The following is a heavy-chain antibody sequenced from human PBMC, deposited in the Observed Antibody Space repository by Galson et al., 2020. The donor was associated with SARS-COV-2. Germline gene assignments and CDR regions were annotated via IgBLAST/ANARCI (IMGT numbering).Heavy chain of an antibody. CDR3: ARAPYQNHMVRGVIYRGWFDP. V-gene: IGHV1-18*04. Sequence: ASVKVSCKASGYTFTSYGISWVRQAPGQGLEWMGWISAYNGNTNYAQKLQGRVTMTTDTSTSTAYMELRSLRSDDTAVYYCARAPYQNHMVRGVIYRGWFDPWGQGTLVTVSS. CDR2: ISAYNGNT. CDR1: GYTFTSYG. J-gene: IGHJ5*02. D-gene: IGHD3-10*01.